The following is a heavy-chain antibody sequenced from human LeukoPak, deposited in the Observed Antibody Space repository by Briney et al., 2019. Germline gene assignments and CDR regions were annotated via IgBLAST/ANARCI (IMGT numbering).Heavy chain of an antibody. V-gene: IGHV3-64D*06. D-gene: IGHD3-22*01. CDR1: GVTYSSYS. Sequence: GGSLRLSCSGTGVTYSSYSRGGVRQAPGKGLEYVSTISSNGGSTYYADSVKGRFTISRDDSKNTLYLRMSSLRAEGTAVYYCVREWFLRYYLDSSAQRPVVTVSS. CDR3: VREWFLRYYLDS. J-gene: IGHJ4*02. CDR2: ISSNGGST.